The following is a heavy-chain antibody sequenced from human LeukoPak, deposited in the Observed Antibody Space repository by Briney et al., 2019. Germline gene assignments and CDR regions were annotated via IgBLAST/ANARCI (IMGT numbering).Heavy chain of an antibody. CDR1: GVSISNFY. V-gene: IGHV4-4*07. CDR3: ARDRGSDGSDQLDP. CDR2: IYSGGIT. D-gene: IGHD3-10*01. Sequence: KASETLSLTCTVSGVSISNFYLIWLRQPAGKGLEWIGRIYSGGITIYNPSLKSRVTMSVDTSKNQFSLKLSSVTAADTAVYYCARDRGSDGSDQLDPWGQGTLVTVSS. J-gene: IGHJ5*02.